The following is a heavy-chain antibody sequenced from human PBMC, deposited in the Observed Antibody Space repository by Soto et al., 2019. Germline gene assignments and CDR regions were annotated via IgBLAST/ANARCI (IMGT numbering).Heavy chain of an antibody. CDR1: GLTFSSYS. V-gene: IGHV3-21*01. CDR2: ISSSSSYI. J-gene: IGHJ5*02. Sequence: GGSLRLSCASSGLTFSSYSMNWVRQAPGKGLEWVSSISSSSSYIYYADSVKGRFTISRDNAKNSLYLQMNSLRAEDTAVYYCARQVTTSRFDPWGQGTLVTVSS. D-gene: IGHD4-17*01. CDR3: ARQVTTSRFDP.